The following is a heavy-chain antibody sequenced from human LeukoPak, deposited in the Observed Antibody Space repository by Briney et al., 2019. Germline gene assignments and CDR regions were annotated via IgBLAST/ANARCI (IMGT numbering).Heavy chain of an antibody. J-gene: IGHJ4*01. CDR3: ARRSGIAVAGAFDY. D-gene: IGHD6-19*01. Sequence: GGSLRLSCAASGFTFSNYAMRWVRQAPGKGLEWVSGISGSGDSTYYADSVKGRFTISRDNSKNTLYLQMNSLRAEDTAVYYCARRSGIAVAGAFDYWGHGTLVTVSS. CDR2: ISGSGDST. CDR1: GFTFSNYA. V-gene: IGHV3-23*01.